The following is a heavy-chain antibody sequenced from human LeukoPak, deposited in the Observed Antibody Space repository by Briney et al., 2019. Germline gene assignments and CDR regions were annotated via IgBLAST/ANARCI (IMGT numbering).Heavy chain of an antibody. J-gene: IGHJ6*02. CDR1: GFTFSNAW. D-gene: IGHD2-15*01. CDR3: TTGPPIYCSGGSCHQTLYYYYGMDV. Sequence: PGGSLRLSCAASGFTFSNAWMSWVRQAPGKGLEWVGRIKSKTDGGTTDYAAPVKGRFTISRDDSKNTLYLQMNSLKTEDTAVYYRTTGPPIYCSGGSCHQTLYYYYGMDVWGQGTTVTVSS. CDR2: IKSKTDGGTT. V-gene: IGHV3-15*01.